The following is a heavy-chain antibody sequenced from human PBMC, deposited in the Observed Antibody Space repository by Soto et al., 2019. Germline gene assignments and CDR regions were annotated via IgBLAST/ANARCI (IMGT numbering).Heavy chain of an antibody. Sequence: QVQLVESGGGVVQPGRSLRLSCGASGFIFSNYGMPWIRQAPGKGLEWVTIIWFDGSNKWYADSVKGRFIISRDDSKNMVYLQIKSLRVDDTPIEYGASVITSGFDHWGWGTVFAVSS. V-gene: IGHV3-33*01. J-gene: IGHJ4*02. CDR2: IWFDGSNK. D-gene: IGHD7-27*01. CDR1: GFIFSNYG. CDR3: ASVITSGFDH.